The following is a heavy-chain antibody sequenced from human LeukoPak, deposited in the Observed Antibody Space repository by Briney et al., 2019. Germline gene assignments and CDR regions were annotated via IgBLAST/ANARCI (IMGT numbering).Heavy chain of an antibody. CDR3: ARVGRRDGYNFHY. Sequence: ASVKVSFKASGYTFTSYDINWVRQATGQGLEWMGWMNPNSGNSGYAQKFQGRVTMTRNTSISTAYMELSSLRSEDTAVYYCARVGRRDGYNFHYWGQGTLVTVSS. D-gene: IGHD5-24*01. J-gene: IGHJ4*02. CDR1: GYTFTSYD. V-gene: IGHV1-8*01. CDR2: MNPNSGNS.